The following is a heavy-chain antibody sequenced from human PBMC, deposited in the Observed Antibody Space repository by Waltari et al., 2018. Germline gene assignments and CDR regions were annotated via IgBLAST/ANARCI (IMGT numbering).Heavy chain of an antibody. J-gene: IGHJ4*02. CDR1: GFTFSSYA. V-gene: IGHV3-23*03. CDR2: IYSGGST. CDR3: AKDKEDSSGYYFDY. Sequence: EVQLLESGGGLVQPGGSLRLSCAASGFTFSSYAMSWVRQAPGKGLEWVSVIYSGGSTYYADSVKGRFIISRDNSKNTLYLQMNSLRAEDTAVYYCAKDKEDSSGYYFDYWGQGTLVTVSS. D-gene: IGHD3-22*01.